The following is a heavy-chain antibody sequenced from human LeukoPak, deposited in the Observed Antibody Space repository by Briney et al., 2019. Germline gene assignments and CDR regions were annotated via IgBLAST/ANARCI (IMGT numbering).Heavy chain of an antibody. J-gene: IGHJ4*02. CDR3: TRSGGSYYAFSVDY. CDR1: GGSISSYY. D-gene: IGHD1-26*01. CDR2: IYYSGST. V-gene: IGHV4-59*08. Sequence: NPSETLSLTCTVSGGSISSYYWSWIRQPPGKGLEWIGYIYYSGSTNYNPSLKSRVTISVDTSKNQFSLKLSSVTAADTAVYYCTRSGGSYYAFSVDYWGQGTLVTVSS.